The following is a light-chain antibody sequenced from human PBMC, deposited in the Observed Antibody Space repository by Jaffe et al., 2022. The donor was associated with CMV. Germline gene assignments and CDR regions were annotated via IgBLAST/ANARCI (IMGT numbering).Light chain of an antibody. CDR1: SDLDVGMYR. Sequence: QAVLTQPSSLSAAPGASASLTCTLRSDLDVGMYRIYWYQQKPGSPPQYLLRYNSDSDKQRGSGFPSRFSGSKDASANAGILLISGLQSEDEADYHCMIWHSSAWVFGGGTKLTVL. CDR2: YNSDSDK. CDR3: MIWHSSAWV. J-gene: IGLJ3*02. V-gene: IGLV5-45*03.